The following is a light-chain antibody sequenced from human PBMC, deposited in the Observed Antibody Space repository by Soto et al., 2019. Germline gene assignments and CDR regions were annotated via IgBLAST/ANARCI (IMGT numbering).Light chain of an antibody. CDR2: KAS. CDR1: QSVSIW. V-gene: IGKV1-5*03. Sequence: DILVTQSAYTVSASVGDSVTITCRASQSVSIWLAWYQHKPGKAPKLLIYKASTLESGVPSRFSGSGSGTEFTLTISSLEPDDFATYYCQQYNSYSEAFGQGTNVDI. CDR3: QQYNSYSEA. J-gene: IGKJ1*01.